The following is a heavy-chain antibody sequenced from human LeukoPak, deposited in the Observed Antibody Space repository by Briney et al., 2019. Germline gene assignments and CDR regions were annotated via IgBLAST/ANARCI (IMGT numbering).Heavy chain of an antibody. CDR3: AKRGVVIRVILIGFHKEASYFDS. J-gene: IGHJ4*02. Sequence: GGSLRLSCAASGFPFSNHAMSWVRQPPGKGLEWVSAISNGNTYYADSVKGRFTISRDNPKNTLYLQMNSLRAEDTAVYFCAKRGVVIRVILIGFHKEASYFDSWGQGALVTVSS. D-gene: IGHD3-9*01. CDR1: GFPFSNHA. CDR2: ISNGNT. V-gene: IGHV3-23*01.